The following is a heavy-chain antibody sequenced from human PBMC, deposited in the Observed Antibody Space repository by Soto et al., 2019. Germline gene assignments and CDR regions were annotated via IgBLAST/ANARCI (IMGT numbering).Heavy chain of an antibody. CDR1: GLVYISVD. CDR2: IAASGRNA. Sequence: LRRSCAWTGLVYISVDMRWVRQAPWKGLGWVSTIAASGRNADYADSVKGRFTISRDNSKNTLYLQMNSLIAEDTAVYYCAYRTGFDYWGQGALVTVSS. J-gene: IGHJ4*02. CDR3: AYRTGFDY. V-gene: IGHV3-23*01.